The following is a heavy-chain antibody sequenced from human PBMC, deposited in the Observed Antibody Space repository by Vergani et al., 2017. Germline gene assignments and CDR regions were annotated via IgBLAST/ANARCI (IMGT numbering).Heavy chain of an antibody. CDR2: INHSGST. V-gene: IGHV4-34*01. CDR3: ARGKLVHQYSSSWKPSDY. J-gene: IGHJ4*02. D-gene: IGHD6-13*01. CDR1: GGSFSGYY. Sequence: QVQLQQWGAGLLPPSETLSLTCAVYGGSFSGYYWSWIRQPPGKGLEWIGEINHSGSTNYNPSLKSRVTISVDTSKNQFSLKLSSVTAADTAVYYCARGKLVHQYSSSWKPSDYWGQGTLVTVSS.